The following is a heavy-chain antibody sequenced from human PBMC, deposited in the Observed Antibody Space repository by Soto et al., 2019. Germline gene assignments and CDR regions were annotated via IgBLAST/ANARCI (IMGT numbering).Heavy chain of an antibody. V-gene: IGHV3-48*03. CDR1: GFTFSSYE. Sequence: QLGGSLRLSCAASGFTFSSYEMNWVRQAPGKGLEWVSYISSSGSTIYYADSVKGRFTISRDNAKNSLYLQMNSLRAEDTAVYYCARDLPGRGYSYGYWYFDLWGRGTLVTVSS. J-gene: IGHJ2*01. D-gene: IGHD5-18*01. CDR3: ARDLPGRGYSYGYWYFDL. CDR2: ISSSGSTI.